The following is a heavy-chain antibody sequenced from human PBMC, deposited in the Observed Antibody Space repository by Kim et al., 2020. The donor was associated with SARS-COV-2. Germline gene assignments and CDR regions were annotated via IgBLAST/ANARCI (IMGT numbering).Heavy chain of an antibody. V-gene: IGHV3-7*01. D-gene: IGHD3-10*01. CDR3: AREWRVTMVRGGSDLLLVYFDH. Sequence: GGSLRLSCAASGFTFSSYWMSWVRQAPGKGLEWVANIKQDGSEKYYVDSVKGRFTISRDNAKNSLYLQMNRLRAEDTAVYYCAREWRVTMVRGGSDLLLVYFDHWGQGTLATVSS. CDR1: GFTFSSYW. CDR2: IKQDGSEK. J-gene: IGHJ4*02.